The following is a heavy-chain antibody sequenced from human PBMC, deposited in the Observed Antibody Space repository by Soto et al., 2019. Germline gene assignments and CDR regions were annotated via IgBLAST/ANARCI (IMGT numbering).Heavy chain of an antibody. CDR1: GGSISSSSYY. J-gene: IGHJ6*02. D-gene: IGHD3-3*01. V-gene: IGHV4-39*01. CDR3: ARHVGYDFWSGYLSGHYYYGMDV. CDR2: IYYSGST. Sequence: PSETLSLTCTVSGGSISSSSYYWGWIRQPPGKGLEWIGSIYYSGSTYYNPSLKSRVTISVDTSKNQFSLKLSSVTAADTAVYYCARHVGYDFWSGYLSGHYYYGMDVWGQGTTVT.